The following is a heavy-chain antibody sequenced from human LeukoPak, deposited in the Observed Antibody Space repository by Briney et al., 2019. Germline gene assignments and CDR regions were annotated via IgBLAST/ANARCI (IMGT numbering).Heavy chain of an antibody. V-gene: IGHV5-51*01. CDR1: GYKFSTSW. CDR2: VYPDDSDT. Sequence: GESLKISCKASGYKFSTSWIGWVRQMPGRGLEWMGIVYPDDSDTRYSPPFQGQVTISADKSINTAYLQWGSLKASDSAIYYCARLGVLDNAIRYFGSWGRGTRVTVSS. CDR3: ARLGVLDNAIRYFGS. D-gene: IGHD2-21*01. J-gene: IGHJ2*01.